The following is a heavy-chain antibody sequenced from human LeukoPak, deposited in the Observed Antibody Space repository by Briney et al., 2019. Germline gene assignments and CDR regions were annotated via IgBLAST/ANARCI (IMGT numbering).Heavy chain of an antibody. Sequence: GGSLRLSCAASGFTFSSYAMSWIRQAPGKGLEWVSAISGSGGSTYYADSVKGRFTISRDNSKITLYLQMNSLRAEDTAVYYCAKDRSYSSSWYGDYWGQGTLVTVSS. CDR3: AKDRSYSSSWYGDY. J-gene: IGHJ4*02. CDR1: GFTFSSYA. CDR2: ISGSGGST. D-gene: IGHD6-13*01. V-gene: IGHV3-23*01.